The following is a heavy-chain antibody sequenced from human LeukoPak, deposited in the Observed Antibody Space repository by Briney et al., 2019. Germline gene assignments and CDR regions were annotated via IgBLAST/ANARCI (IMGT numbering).Heavy chain of an antibody. Sequence: GGSLRLSCAASGFTFTNAWMSWVRQAPGRGLEWVGRIKSKTDGGTPDYAAPVKGRFTISRDDSKNMLCLQMNSLKTEDTAVYYCTTGAYDILTGYYHWYFDLWGRGTLVTVSS. CDR3: TTGAYDILTGYYHWYFDL. J-gene: IGHJ2*01. CDR1: GFTFTNAW. D-gene: IGHD3-9*01. CDR2: IKSKTDGGTP. V-gene: IGHV3-15*01.